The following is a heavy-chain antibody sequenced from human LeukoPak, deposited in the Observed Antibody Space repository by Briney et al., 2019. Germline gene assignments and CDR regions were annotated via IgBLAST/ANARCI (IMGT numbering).Heavy chain of an antibody. V-gene: IGHV1-2*02. D-gene: IGHD6-19*01. Sequence: ASVKVSCKASGYTFTGYYTHWVRQAPGQGLEWMGWINPNSGGTNYAQKFQGRVTMTRDTSISTAYMELSRLRSDDTAVYYCAIFGAIAVAGTVYWGQGTLVTVSS. CDR2: INPNSGGT. J-gene: IGHJ4*02. CDR1: GYTFTGYY. CDR3: AIFGAIAVAGTVY.